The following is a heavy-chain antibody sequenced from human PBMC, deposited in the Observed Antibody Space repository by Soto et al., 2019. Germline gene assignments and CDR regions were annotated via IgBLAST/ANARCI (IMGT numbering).Heavy chain of an antibody. V-gene: IGHV1-69*01. CDR2: IIPIFGTA. J-gene: IGHJ5*02. D-gene: IGHD6-13*01. CDR1: GGTFSSYA. Sequence: QVQLVQSGAEVKKPGSSVKVSCKASGGTFSSYAISWVRQAPGQGLEWMGGIIPIFGTANYAQQFQGRVKITADESTSTAYMELSSMRSEDPHVYYCARMSIAAHGMFTSWFDPWGKGTLVTVSS. CDR3: ARMSIAAHGMFTSWFDP.